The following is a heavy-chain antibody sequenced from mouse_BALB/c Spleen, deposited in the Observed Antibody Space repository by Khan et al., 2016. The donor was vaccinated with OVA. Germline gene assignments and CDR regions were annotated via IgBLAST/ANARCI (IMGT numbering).Heavy chain of an antibody. V-gene: IGHV1S127*01. CDR2: IDPSKSET. CDR3: TRGGYGSPFAY. Sequence: QVQLQQPGPELVRPVASVKMSCKASGYTFTSFWINWVKQRPGQGLEWIGMIDPSKSETRLNQKFKDKATLNVDKSSNTAYMQLSRLTSEDSAVYYCTRGGYGSPFAYWGQGTLVTVSA. D-gene: IGHD1-1*01. J-gene: IGHJ3*01. CDR1: GYTFTSFW.